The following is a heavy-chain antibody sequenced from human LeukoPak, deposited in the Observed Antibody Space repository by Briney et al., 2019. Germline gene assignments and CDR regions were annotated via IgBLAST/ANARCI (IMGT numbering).Heavy chain of an antibody. Sequence: SETLSLTCTVSGGSINNYYWKWIRQPPGKGLEWIASISYSGNTNYSPSLQSRVTMSLDTSKNQFSLRLRSVTAADTAVYYCARAGSSGWYGESWGQRILVTVSS. CDR2: ISYSGNT. D-gene: IGHD6-19*01. CDR3: ARAGSSGWYGES. CDR1: GGSINNYY. J-gene: IGHJ5*02. V-gene: IGHV4-59*01.